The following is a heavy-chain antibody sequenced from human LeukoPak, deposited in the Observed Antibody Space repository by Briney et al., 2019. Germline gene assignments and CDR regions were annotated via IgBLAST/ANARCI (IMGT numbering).Heavy chain of an antibody. J-gene: IGHJ4*02. CDR1: GFTFSSYW. D-gene: IGHD3-10*01. CDR3: ARDNPSIPYGPFDY. CDR2: INQDGSEK. V-gene: IGHV3-7*01. Sequence: GGSLRLSCAASGFTFSSYWMSWVHQAPGKGLEWVANINQDGSEKYYVDSVKGRFTISRDNAKNSLYLQMNSLRAEDTAVYYCARDNPSIPYGPFDYWGQGTLVTVSS.